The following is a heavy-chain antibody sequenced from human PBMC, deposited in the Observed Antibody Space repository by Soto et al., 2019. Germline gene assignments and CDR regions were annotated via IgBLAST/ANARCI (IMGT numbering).Heavy chain of an antibody. CDR2: VSDSGST. J-gene: IGHJ4*02. CDR1: GRPISTYY. Sequence: SETLSLTCTVSGRPISTYYWSWIRQPPGKGLEWIGYVSDSGSTKYNPSLKGRVAMSVDTSKNRFSLRLSSVTAADTAFYYCARAYYGGTSRFDYWGQGTRVAVAS. CDR3: ARAYYGGTSRFDY. V-gene: IGHV4-59*01. D-gene: IGHD3-10*01.